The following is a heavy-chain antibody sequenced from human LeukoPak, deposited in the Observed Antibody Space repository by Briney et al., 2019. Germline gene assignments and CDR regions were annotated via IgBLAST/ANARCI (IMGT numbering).Heavy chain of an antibody. V-gene: IGHV3-15*07. Sequence: PGGSLRLSCAASGFTFSNAYMNWVRQAPGKGLEWVGRIKPKTDGGTTDYAAPVKGRFTISRDDSKNTLYLQMNSLKTEDTAVYYCTTDPSSSYSSGWYNWFDPWGQGTLVTVSS. CDR2: IKPKTDGGTT. D-gene: IGHD6-19*01. CDR3: TTDPSSSYSSGWYNWFDP. CDR1: GFTFSNAY. J-gene: IGHJ5*02.